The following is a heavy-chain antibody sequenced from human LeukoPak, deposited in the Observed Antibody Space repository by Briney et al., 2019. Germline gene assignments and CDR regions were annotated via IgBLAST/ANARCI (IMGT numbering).Heavy chain of an antibody. CDR3: ARGRGYCSGGSCYPGFDP. Sequence: GGSLRLSCAASGLTFSSYEMNWVRQAPGKGLEWVSYISSSGSTIYYADSVKGRFTISRDNAKNSLYLQMNSLRAEDTAVYYCARGRGYCSGGSCYPGFDPWGQGTLVTVSS. D-gene: IGHD2-15*01. CDR2: ISSSGSTI. J-gene: IGHJ5*02. CDR1: GLTFSSYE. V-gene: IGHV3-48*03.